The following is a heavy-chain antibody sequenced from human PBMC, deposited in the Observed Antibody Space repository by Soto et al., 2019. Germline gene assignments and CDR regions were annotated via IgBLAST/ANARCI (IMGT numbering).Heavy chain of an antibody. CDR3: AKSELELLNWFDP. CDR1: GFTFNNYA. V-gene: IGHV3-23*01. Sequence: EVQLLESGGGLVQPGGSLRLSCAASGFTFNNYAMNWVRQAPGKGLEWVSTISGSGGSTYYADSVKGRFTISRDNSKNTLYLQMNSLRAEDTAVYYCAKSELELLNWFDPWGQGTLVTVSS. J-gene: IGHJ5*02. D-gene: IGHD1-7*01. CDR2: ISGSGGST.